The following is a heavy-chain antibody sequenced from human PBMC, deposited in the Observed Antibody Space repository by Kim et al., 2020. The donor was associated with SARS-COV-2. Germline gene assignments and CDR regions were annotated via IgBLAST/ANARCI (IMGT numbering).Heavy chain of an antibody. V-gene: IGHV4-39*01. CDR2: IYYSGST. CDR1: GGSISSSSYY. D-gene: IGHD4-4*01. Sequence: SETLSLTCTVSGGSISSSSYYWGWIRQPPGKGLEWIGSIYYSGSTYYNPSLKSRVTISVDTSKNQFSLKLSSVTAADTAVYYCARQGIGHYSINYYFDYWGQGTLVTVSS. CDR3: ARQGIGHYSINYYFDY. J-gene: IGHJ4*02.